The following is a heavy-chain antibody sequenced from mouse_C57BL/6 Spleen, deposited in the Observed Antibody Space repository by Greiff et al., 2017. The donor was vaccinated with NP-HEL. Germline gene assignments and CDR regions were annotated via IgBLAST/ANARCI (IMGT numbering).Heavy chain of an antibody. J-gene: IGHJ3*01. CDR3: ARFYYGYDGGWFAY. D-gene: IGHD2-2*01. V-gene: IGHV1-52*01. CDR2: IDPSDSET. CDR1: GYTFTSYW. Sequence: VQLQQSGAELVRPGSSVKLSCKASGYTFTSYWMHWVKQRPIQGLEWIGNIDPSDSETHYNQKFKDKATLTVDKSSSTAYMQLSSLTSEDSAGYYCARFYYGYDGGWFAYWGQGTLVTVSA.